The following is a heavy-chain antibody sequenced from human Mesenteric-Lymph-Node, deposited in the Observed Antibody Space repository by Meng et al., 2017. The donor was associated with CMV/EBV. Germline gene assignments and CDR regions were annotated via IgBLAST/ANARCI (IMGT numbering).Heavy chain of an antibody. Sequence: LKISGAASGFTFSSYAMHWVRQAPGKGLEWVAVISYDGSNKYYADSVKGRFTISRDNSKNTLYLQMNSLRAEDTAVYYCATSLYCSSTSCYKGFDYWGQGTLVTVSS. CDR2: ISYDGSNK. V-gene: IGHV3-30*04. CDR1: GFTFSSYA. J-gene: IGHJ4*02. CDR3: ATSLYCSSTSCYKGFDY. D-gene: IGHD2-2*02.